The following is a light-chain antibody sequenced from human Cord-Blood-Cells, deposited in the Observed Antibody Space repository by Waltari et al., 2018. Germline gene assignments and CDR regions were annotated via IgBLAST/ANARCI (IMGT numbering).Light chain of an antibody. J-gene: IGKJ4*01. CDR1: HSVSSSY. CDR3: QQYGSSPSLT. V-gene: IGKV3D-20*01. CDR2: DAS. Sequence: EIVLTQSPATLSLSPGERATLSCGASHSVSSSYLAWYQQKPGLAPRLLIYDASSRATGIPDRFSGSGSGTDFTLTISRLEPEDFAVYYCQQYGSSPSLTFGGGTKVEIK.